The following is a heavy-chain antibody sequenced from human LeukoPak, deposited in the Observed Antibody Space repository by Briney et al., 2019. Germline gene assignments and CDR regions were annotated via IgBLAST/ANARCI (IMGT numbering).Heavy chain of an antibody. CDR3: SRRGYSGYDFDY. J-gene: IGHJ4*02. CDR1: GYSFHRYF. V-gene: IGHV1-2*02. D-gene: IGHD5-12*01. CDR2: IDPISCVT. Sequence: ASVKVSCQSSGYSFHRYFIHGVRQAPGQGFEWVGWIDPISCVTKYAQKFQGRVTMPSDTSITPPYMDLRGPSSDDTALYYLSRRGYSGYDFDYWGQGTLVTVSS.